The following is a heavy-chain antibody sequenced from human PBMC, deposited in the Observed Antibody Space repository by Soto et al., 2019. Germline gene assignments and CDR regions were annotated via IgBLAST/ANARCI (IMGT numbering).Heavy chain of an antibody. CDR2: IYSGGGT. V-gene: IGHV3-53*01. CDR3: ARDMHAGFTHYFDP. D-gene: IGHD1-26*01. J-gene: IGHJ5*02. Sequence: GGSLRLSCAASGFSFRSYAMHWVRQAPGKGLEWVSVIYSGGGTYYADSVKGRFTISRDNSKNTLYLQMNSLRAEDTAVYYCARDMHAGFTHYFDPWGQGTLVTVSS. CDR1: GFSFRSYA.